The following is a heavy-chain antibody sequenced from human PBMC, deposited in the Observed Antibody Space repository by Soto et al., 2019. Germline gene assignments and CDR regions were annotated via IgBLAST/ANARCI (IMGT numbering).Heavy chain of an antibody. CDR2: FDPEDGET. D-gene: IGHD3-10*01. Sequence: ASVKVSCKVPGYTLTELSMHWVRQAPGKGLEWMGGFDPEDGETIYAQKFQGRVTMTEDTSTDTAYMELSSLRSEDTAVYYCATAMYYYGSGSYFSSRPYDAFDIWGQGTMVTVSS. V-gene: IGHV1-24*01. J-gene: IGHJ3*02. CDR1: GYTLTELS. CDR3: ATAMYYYGSGSYFSSRPYDAFDI.